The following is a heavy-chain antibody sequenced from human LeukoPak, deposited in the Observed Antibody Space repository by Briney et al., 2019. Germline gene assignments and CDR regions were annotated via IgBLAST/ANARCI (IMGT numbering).Heavy chain of an antibody. D-gene: IGHD6-19*01. CDR3: ARGGYSSGYPYYMDV. J-gene: IGHJ6*03. Sequence: GVSLRLSSSAYAFTFSCYWMSWVRQAPGKGLEWVANIKQDGSEKYYVDSVKGRFTISRDKAKNSLYLQKKSLRDEDTAVYFCARGGYSSGYPYYMDVWGKGTTVTVS. CDR1: AFTFSCYW. V-gene: IGHV3-7*01. CDR2: IKQDGSEK.